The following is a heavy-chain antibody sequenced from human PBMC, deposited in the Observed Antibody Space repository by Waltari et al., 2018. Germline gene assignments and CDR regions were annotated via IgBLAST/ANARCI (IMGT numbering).Heavy chain of an antibody. CDR3: ARDNLRGDI. CDR1: GYTFTGDH. J-gene: IGHJ3*02. D-gene: IGHD3-16*01. Sequence: QVQLVQSGAEVKKPGASVKVSCKASGYTFTGDHMHCVRQAAGKGLEWMGRNNPNNGGTSYAHKFQASVTMTRDTSISAAYMEMSRLGSDDTAVYYCARDNLRGDIWGQGTMVTVSS. V-gene: IGHV1-2*06. CDR2: NNPNNGGT.